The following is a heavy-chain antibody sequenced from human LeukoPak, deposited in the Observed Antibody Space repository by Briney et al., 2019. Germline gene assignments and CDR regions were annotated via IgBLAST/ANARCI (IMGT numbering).Heavy chain of an antibody. V-gene: IGHV3-23*01. CDR1: EFTFSTYA. CDR3: ARGGLFRYGGTSGDF. D-gene: IGHD4/OR15-4a*01. J-gene: IGHJ4*02. Sequence: GGSLRLSCAASEFTFSTYAMSWVRQAPGKGLEWVSAISGSDGSTWYADSVRGRFTISRDTSKNTVFLQMSSLRGDDMAVYYCARGGLFRYGGTSGDFWGQGTLVTVSS. CDR2: ISGSDGST.